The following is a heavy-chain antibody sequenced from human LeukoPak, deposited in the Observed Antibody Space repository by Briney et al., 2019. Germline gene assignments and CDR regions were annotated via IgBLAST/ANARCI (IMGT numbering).Heavy chain of an antibody. CDR2: IRYDGSNK. J-gene: IGHJ4*02. Sequence: GGSLRLSCAASGFTFSSYGMHWVRQATGKGVEGVAFIRYDGSNKYYADCVKRRFTISRDNSKNTLNLQMNSIRAEETAMYYCEKALIVVGPAAWDIITYWGQGNPVTASS. V-gene: IGHV3-30*02. CDR3: EKALIVVGPAAWDIITY. CDR1: GFTFSSYG. D-gene: IGHD2-2*01.